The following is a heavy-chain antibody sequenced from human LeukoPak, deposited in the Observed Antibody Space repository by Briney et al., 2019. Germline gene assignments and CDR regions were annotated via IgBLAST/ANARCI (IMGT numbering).Heavy chain of an antibody. V-gene: IGHV4-4*07. D-gene: IGHD3-22*01. Sequence: PSETLSLTCTVSGGSISSYYWSWIRQPAGKGLEWIGRIYTSGSTNYNPPLKSRVTMSVDTSKNQFSLKLSSVTAADTAVYYCATTYYYDSSGTQPADAFDIWGQGTMVTVSS. CDR1: GGSISSYY. CDR3: ATTYYYDSSGTQPADAFDI. CDR2: IYTSGST. J-gene: IGHJ3*02.